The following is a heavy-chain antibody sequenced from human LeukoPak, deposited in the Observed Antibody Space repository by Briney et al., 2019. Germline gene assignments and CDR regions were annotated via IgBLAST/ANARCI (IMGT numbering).Heavy chain of an antibody. CDR2: VLYDGSKK. D-gene: IGHD3-3*01. Sequence: GGSLRLSFAASGFTFSNFGMHWVRQAPGKGLEWVAAVLYDGSKKFYSDSVKGRFSIYRDNSNYTLFVQMHSLRPDDTAVYYCARDRVSRPTYYDFWSGYHDAFDIWGQGTMVTVSS. J-gene: IGHJ3*02. CDR3: ARDRVSRPTYYDFWSGYHDAFDI. CDR1: GFTFSNFG. V-gene: IGHV3-30*03.